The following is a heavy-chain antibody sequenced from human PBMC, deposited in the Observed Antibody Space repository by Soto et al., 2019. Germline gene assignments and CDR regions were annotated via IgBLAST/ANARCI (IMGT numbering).Heavy chain of an antibody. CDR2: ISAYNGNT. D-gene: IGHD1-26*01. CDR3: ARDLLVWELLPSGDY. V-gene: IGHV1-18*01. CDR1: GYTFTSYG. J-gene: IGHJ4*02. Sequence: ASVKVSCKASGYTFTSYGISWVRQAPGQGLEWMGWISAYNGNTNYAQKLQGRVTMTTDTSTSTAYMELRSLRSDDTAVYYCARDLLVWELLPSGDYWGQGTLVTVSS.